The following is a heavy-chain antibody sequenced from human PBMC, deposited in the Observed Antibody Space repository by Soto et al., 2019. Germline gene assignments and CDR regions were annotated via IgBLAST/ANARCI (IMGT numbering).Heavy chain of an antibody. J-gene: IGHJ6*02. CDR3: ARERAGCSGGSCYSDGMDV. CDR1: GGSVSSDTHY. D-gene: IGHD2-15*01. CDR2: IYSSGST. Sequence: ETLSLTCTVSGGSVSSDTHYWSWIRQPPGKRLEWIGFIYSSGSTNYNPSLKSRVTMSVDTSKNQFSLKLRSVIVADTAVYYCARERAGCSGGSCYSDGMDVWGQGTTVTVSS. V-gene: IGHV4-61*01.